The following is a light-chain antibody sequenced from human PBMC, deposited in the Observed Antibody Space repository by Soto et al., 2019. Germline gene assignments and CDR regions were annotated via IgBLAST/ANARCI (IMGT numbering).Light chain of an antibody. CDR2: DAS. V-gene: IGKV3-11*01. CDR1: QSVSNY. Sequence: EIVLTQSPATLSLSPGERATLSCRASQSVSNYLPWFQQKPGQAPRLHIYDASNRAPGTPARVSGSGSGTDFTLTISRLEPKDFTVYYCQQRSSWPLLTFGGGTKVEI. CDR3: QQRSSWPLLT. J-gene: IGKJ4*01.